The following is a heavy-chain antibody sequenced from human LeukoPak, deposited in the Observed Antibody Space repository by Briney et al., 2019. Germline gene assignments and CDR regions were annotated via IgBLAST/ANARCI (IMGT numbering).Heavy chain of an antibody. V-gene: IGHV1-2*02. D-gene: IGHD6-19*01. CDR1: GYTFTSYY. J-gene: IGHJ4*02. CDR3: ARDFLKQWLVPL. CDR2: INPNSGGT. Sequence: ASVKVSCKASGYTFTSYYMHWVRQAPGQGLEWMGCINPNSGGTNYAQKFQGRVTMTRDTSISTAYMELSRLRSDDTAVYYCARDFLKQWLVPLWGQGTLVTVSS.